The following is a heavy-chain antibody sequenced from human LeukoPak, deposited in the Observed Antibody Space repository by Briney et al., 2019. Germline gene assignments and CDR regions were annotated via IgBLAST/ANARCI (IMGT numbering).Heavy chain of an antibody. D-gene: IGHD3-16*02. CDR1: GGSISSSSYY. V-gene: IGHV4-39*01. Sequence: SETLSLTCTVSGGSISSSSYYWGWIRQPPGKGLEWIGSIYYSGSTYYNPSLKSRVTISVDTSKNQFSLKLSSVTAADTAVYYCARHFWSGDYVWGSYRYTSYYFDYWGQGTLVTVSS. CDR2: IYYSGST. J-gene: IGHJ4*02. CDR3: ARHFWSGDYVWGSYRYTSYYFDY.